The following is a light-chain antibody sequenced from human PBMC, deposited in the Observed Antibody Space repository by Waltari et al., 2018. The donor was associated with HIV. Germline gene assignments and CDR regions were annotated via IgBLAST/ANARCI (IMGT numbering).Light chain of an antibody. CDR1: SSNIGSNY. CDR3: AAWDDSLRGLV. V-gene: IGLV1-47*01. Sequence: QSVLTQPPSASGPPGQRVTIPCSGSSSNIGSNYVFWYQQLPGTAPKLVIYRNNQRPSGVPDRFSGSKSGTSASLAISGLRSEDEADYYCAAWDDSLRGLVFGGGTKLTVL. J-gene: IGLJ3*02. CDR2: RNN.